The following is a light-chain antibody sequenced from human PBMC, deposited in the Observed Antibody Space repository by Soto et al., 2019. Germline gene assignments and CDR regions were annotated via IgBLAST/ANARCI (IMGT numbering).Light chain of an antibody. CDR1: SSDVGGYNY. V-gene: IGLV2-14*01. CDR3: SPYSISTTKV. CDR2: EVS. Sequence: QSALTQPASVSGSPGQSITISCTGTSSDVGGYNYVSWYQQHPDKAPKLMIYEVSNRPSGVSNRFTGSKSGNTASLTISGLQAGDEADYYCSPYSISTTKVFGRGTKLTVL. J-gene: IGLJ3*02.